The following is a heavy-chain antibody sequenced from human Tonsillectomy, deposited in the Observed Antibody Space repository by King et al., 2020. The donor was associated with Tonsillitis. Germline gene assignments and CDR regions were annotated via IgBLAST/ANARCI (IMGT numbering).Heavy chain of an antibody. J-gene: IGHJ3*02. V-gene: IGHV4-39*01. Sequence: LQLQESGPGLVKPSETLSLTCTVSGGSISINNYYWGWIRQPPGKGLEWIGSIYYRGSTYYNPSLKSRVTISVDTSKNQLSLKLSSVTAADTAVFYCARSYYDYRWGTHRWAFDIWGHGTMVTVSS. CDR1: GGSISINNYY. CDR2: IYYRGST. CDR3: ARSYYDYRWGTHRWAFDI. D-gene: IGHD3-16*01.